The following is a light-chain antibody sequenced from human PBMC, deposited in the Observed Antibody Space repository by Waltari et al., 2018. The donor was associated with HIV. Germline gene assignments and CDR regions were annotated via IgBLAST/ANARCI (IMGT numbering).Light chain of an antibody. V-gene: IGLV1-40*01. CDR1: RSNIGAGFD. CDR3: QSYDMSQSGSLV. CDR2: HNN. Sequence: QSVLTQPPSVSGAPGQRVTIACTGTRSNIGAGFDVHWYQQIPGNAPKLLISHNNIRPSGFPDRFSGSKSGTSASLAITGLQSEDEADYYCQSYDMSQSGSLVFGGGTKLTVL. J-gene: IGLJ2*01.